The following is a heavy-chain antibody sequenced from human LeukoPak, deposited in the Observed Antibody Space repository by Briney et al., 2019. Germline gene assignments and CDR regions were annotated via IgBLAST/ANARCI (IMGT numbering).Heavy chain of an antibody. Sequence: SETLSLTCTVSGGSISSSSYYWGWIRQPPGKGLEWIGSIYYSGSTYYNPSLKSRVTISVDTSKNQFSLKLSSVTAADTAVYYCARSPIFGVVTGLDYWGQGTLVTVSS. CDR2: IYYSGST. V-gene: IGHV4-39*07. J-gene: IGHJ4*02. CDR3: ARSPIFGVVTGLDY. D-gene: IGHD3-3*01. CDR1: GGSISSSSYY.